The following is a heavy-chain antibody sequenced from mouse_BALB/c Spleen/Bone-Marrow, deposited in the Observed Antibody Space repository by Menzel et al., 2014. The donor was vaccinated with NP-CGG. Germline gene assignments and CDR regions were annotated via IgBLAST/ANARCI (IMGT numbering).Heavy chain of an antibody. J-gene: IGHJ3*01. D-gene: IGHD2-10*02. Sequence: VQLQQSGPELVKPGASVKVSCKASGYAFTSYNMYWVKQSHGKSLEWIGHIDPYNGGTSYNQKFKGKATLTVDKSFSAAYMHLNSLTSEDSAVYYCAREEYGNGFAYWGQGTLVTVSA. CDR3: AREEYGNGFAY. V-gene: IGHV1S135*01. CDR1: GYAFTSYN. CDR2: IDPYNGGT.